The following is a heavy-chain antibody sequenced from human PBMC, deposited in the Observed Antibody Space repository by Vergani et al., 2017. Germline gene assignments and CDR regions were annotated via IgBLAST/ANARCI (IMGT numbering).Heavy chain of an antibody. CDR2: VYSSGST. J-gene: IGHJ4*02. CDR3: ARGNSSSWPLDY. V-gene: IGHV4-61*02. D-gene: IGHD6-13*01. CDR1: GGSTSSGLYY. Sequence: QLQLQESGPGLVKPSQTLSLTCTVSGGSTSSGLYYWSWIRQPAGKGLEWIGRVYSSGSTHYNPSLKSRVTISVDTSKNQFSLQLRSVTAADTAVYFCARGNSSSWPLDYWGQGTLVTGSS.